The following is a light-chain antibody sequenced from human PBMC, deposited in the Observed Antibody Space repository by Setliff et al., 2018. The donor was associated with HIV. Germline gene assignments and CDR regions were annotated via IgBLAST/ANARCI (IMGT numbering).Light chain of an antibody. CDR3: CSNTGSTTFV. J-gene: IGLJ1*01. CDR2: AVS. V-gene: IGLV2-14*01. CDR1: SGDVGGYNY. Sequence: QSALTQPASVSGSPGQSNTISCTGTSGDVGGYNYLSWYQHHPAKVPKFIIYAVSTRPSGISNRLSGSKSGNVASLTISGLQAEDEADYYCCSNTGSTTFVFGSGTKVTVL.